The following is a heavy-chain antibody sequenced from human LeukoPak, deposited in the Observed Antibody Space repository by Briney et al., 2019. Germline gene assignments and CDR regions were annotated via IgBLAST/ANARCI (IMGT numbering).Heavy chain of an antibody. Sequence: PGGSLTLSCAASGFTVNNYSMRWVRQAPGTGLEWVSAISKSGYRTYYADSVKGRFTIFRDNARNTVYLQISSLRDDDTASYYWVKEEGTHIFADSWGQGTLVTVSS. V-gene: IGHV3-23*01. D-gene: IGHD3-10*01. J-gene: IGHJ4*02. CDR3: VKEEGTHIFADS. CDR1: GFTVNNYS. CDR2: ISKSGYRT.